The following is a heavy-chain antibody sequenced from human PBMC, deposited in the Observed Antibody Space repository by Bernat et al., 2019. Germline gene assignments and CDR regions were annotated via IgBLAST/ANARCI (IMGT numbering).Heavy chain of an antibody. J-gene: IGHJ3*02. Sequence: VQLVESGGGLVKPGGSLRLSCAASGFTFSSYEMNWVRQAPGKGLEWVSYISSSGSTIYYADSVKGRFTISRDNAKNSLYLQMNSLRAEDTAVYYCVRGETNWGCAFDIWGQGTMVTVSS. CDR1: GFTFSSYE. CDR3: VRGETNWGCAFDI. D-gene: IGHD7-27*01. CDR2: ISSSGSTI. V-gene: IGHV3-48*03.